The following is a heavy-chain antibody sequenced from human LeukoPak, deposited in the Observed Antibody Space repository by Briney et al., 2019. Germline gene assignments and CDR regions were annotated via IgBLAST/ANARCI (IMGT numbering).Heavy chain of an antibody. D-gene: IGHD3-10*01. Sequence: ASVKVSCKASGYTFSSFYLHWVRQATGQGLEWMGIITPNTGDTTYAPKFQDRLIMTRDRSTSTVYMELHSLRSEDTAVYYCARSRNYYRVYFDNWGQGTPVPVSS. V-gene: IGHV1-46*01. CDR1: GYTFSSFY. CDR3: ARSRNYYRVYFDN. J-gene: IGHJ4*02. CDR2: ITPNTGDT.